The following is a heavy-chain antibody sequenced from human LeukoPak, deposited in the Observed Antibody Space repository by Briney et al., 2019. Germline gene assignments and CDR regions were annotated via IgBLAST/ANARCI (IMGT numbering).Heavy chain of an antibody. J-gene: IGHJ4*02. CDR3: AREVAELYYFDY. CDR2: IYHSGST. CDR1: GGSISSGGYS. Sequence: SETLSLTCAVSGGSISSGGYSWSWIRQPPGKGLEWIGYIYHSGSTYYNPSLKSRVTISVDRSKNQFSLKLSSVTAADTAVYYCAREVAELYYFDYWGQGTLVTVSS. V-gene: IGHV4-30-2*01. D-gene: IGHD2-15*01.